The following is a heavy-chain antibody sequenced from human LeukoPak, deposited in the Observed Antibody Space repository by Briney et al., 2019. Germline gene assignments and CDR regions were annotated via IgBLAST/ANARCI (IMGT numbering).Heavy chain of an antibody. V-gene: IGHV3-53*04. CDR3: ARAAHTTYVLGRYYYYAMDV. D-gene: IGHD3-10*01. J-gene: IGHJ6*02. CDR1: GLTVSSNY. CDR2: INPGGST. Sequence: PGGSLRLSCAASGLTVSSNYMTWVRQAPGKGLEWVSLINPGGSTFYADSAKGRFTISRYNPKNTLYLQMDSLRAEDTAVYYCARAAHTTYVLGRYYYYAMDVWGQGTTVTVSS.